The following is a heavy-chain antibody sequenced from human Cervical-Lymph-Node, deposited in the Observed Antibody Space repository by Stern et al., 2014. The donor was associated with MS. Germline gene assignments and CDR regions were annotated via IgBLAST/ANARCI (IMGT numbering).Heavy chain of an antibody. V-gene: IGHV4-59*01. CDR1: GDSSSFYY. J-gene: IGHJ6*02. CDR2: IDNSGST. CDR3: ARLDHYYGMDV. Sequence: QVQLQESSPRVVKPSETLSLVCTVSGDSSSFYYWNWIRQPPGKGLEWIGYIDNSGSTNYNPSLWSRVTISRDTSKNQISLKLTSVTAADTAVYYCARLDHYYGMDVWGQGTTVTVSS.